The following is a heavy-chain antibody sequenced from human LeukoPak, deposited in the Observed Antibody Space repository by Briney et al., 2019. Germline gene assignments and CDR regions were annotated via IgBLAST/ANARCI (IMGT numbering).Heavy chain of an antibody. V-gene: IGHV4-59*01. CDR2: IYYSGST. J-gene: IGHJ4*02. CDR1: GGSISSYY. D-gene: IGHD1-26*01. CDR3: ARASWELVDY. Sequence: PSETLSLTCTVSGGSISSYYWSWIRQPPGKGLEWIGYIYYSGSTNYNPSLKSRVTISVDTSKNQFSLKLSSVTAADTAVYYCARASWELVDYWGQGTLVTVPS.